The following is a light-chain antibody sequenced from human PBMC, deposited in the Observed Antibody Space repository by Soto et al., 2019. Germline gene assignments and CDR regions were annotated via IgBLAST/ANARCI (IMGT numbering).Light chain of an antibody. Sequence: QSALTQPASVSGSPGQSITISCTGTSSDVGNSAYVSWYQHHPGKAPKLMISGVTNRPSGVSNRFSGSKSGNTASLTISGLQAEDEADYYCSSSATGNTSHVVFGGGTKLTVL. CDR3: SSSATGNTSHVV. V-gene: IGLV2-14*03. CDR2: GVT. CDR1: SSDVGNSAY. J-gene: IGLJ2*01.